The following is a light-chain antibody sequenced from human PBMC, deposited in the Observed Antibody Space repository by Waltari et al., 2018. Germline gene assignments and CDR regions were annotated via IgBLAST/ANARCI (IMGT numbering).Light chain of an antibody. CDR3: QSADSSNIWV. Sequence: SYELTQPPSVSVSPGQTARITCSGDVLPTQYTYWYQQKPGQAPVLVIFKDTERPSEIPERFSGSTSGTTVTLTISGVQAEDEADYYCQSADSSNIWVFGGGTKLTVL. CDR1: VLPTQY. J-gene: IGLJ3*02. V-gene: IGLV3-25*03. CDR2: KDT.